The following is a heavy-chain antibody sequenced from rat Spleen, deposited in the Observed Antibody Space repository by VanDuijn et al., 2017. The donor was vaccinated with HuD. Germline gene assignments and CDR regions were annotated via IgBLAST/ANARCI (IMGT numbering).Heavy chain of an antibody. D-gene: IGHD2-5*01. CDR1: DYSITSNY. V-gene: IGHV3-1*01. CDR3: ARYRDTYGHVGIFDY. J-gene: IGHJ2*01. Sequence: QLQESGPGLVKPSQSLSLTCSVTDYSITSNYWGWIRKFPGNKMEWMGYIDFSGSTGYNPSLKARISITRDLSKNQFFLQLNSVSTEDTAIYYCARYRDTYGHVGIFDYWGQGVRVTVSP. CDR2: IDFSGST.